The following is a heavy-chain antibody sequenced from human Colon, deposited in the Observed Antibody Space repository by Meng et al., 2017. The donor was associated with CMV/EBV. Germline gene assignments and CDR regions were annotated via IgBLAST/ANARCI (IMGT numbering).Heavy chain of an antibody. CDR2: ISSSSKYK. V-gene: IGHV3-21*01. D-gene: IGHD3-9*01. Sequence: VPSGCRFESYSRNWVRQSPARGLEWVSSISSSSKYKFYADSVKGRFTISRDNAKNSVYLQMDRLRVEDTAVYYCATDLLTGAFFDHWGQGALVTVSS. CDR1: GCRFESYS. CDR3: ATDLLTGAFFDH. J-gene: IGHJ4*02.